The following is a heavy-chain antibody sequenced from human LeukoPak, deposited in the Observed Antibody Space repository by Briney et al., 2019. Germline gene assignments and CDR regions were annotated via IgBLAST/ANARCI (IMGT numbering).Heavy chain of an antibody. Sequence: GGSLRLSCAPSGFTFSNYGMHWVRQAPGKGLDWVACIHFDGSDKYYADSVKGRFTISRDNSKNTLYLQMNSLRVEDTAVYYCTKVTSGGWGQGTLVTVSS. V-gene: IGHV3-30*02. CDR1: GFTFSNYG. CDR2: IHFDGSDK. D-gene: IGHD3-10*01. J-gene: IGHJ4*02. CDR3: TKVTSGG.